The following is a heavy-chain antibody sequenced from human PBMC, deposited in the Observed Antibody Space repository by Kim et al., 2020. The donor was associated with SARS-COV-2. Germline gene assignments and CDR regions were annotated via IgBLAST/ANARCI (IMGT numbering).Heavy chain of an antibody. Sequence: SETLSLTCTVSGGSISSYYWSWIRQPPGKGLEWIGYIYYSGSTNYNPSLKSRVTISVDTSKNQFSLKLSSVTAAETAVYYCAREGLGYCSSTRCYRAFD. D-gene: IGHD2-2*01. CDR2: IYYSGST. CDR3: AREGLGYCSSTRCYRAFD. CDR1: GGSISSYY. J-gene: IGHJ3*02. V-gene: IGHV4-59*08.